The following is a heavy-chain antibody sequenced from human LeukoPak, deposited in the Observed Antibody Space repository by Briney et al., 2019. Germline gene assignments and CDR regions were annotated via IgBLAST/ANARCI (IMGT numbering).Heavy chain of an antibody. Sequence: PAGSLGLSCAASGFTFSSYAMDWVRRAPGQGLERVSAISGRGDITYYADSVKGRFTISRDNSKNTLYVQMNSLRAEDTAVYYCARAPTVNQRGNSDYWGQGNLVTVSS. V-gene: IGHV3-23*01. CDR3: ARAPTVNQRGNSDY. J-gene: IGHJ4*02. CDR1: GFTFSSYA. CDR2: ISGRGDIT. D-gene: IGHD4-11*01.